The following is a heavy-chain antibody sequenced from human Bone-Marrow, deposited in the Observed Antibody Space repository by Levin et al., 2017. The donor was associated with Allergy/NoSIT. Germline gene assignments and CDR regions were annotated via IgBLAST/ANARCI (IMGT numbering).Heavy chain of an antibody. CDR3: AKDRRVVARPGYFDS. CDR2: ITSGGGSTT. J-gene: IGHJ4*01. D-gene: IGHD2-15*01. Sequence: PGESLKISCAASGFTFSSYGMTWVRQAPGKGLEWVAAITSGGGSTTYYADSVNGRFTISRDSSTNTLYLQMNTLRAEDTAVYFCAKDRRVVARPGYFDSWGHGTLVTVSS. CDR1: GFTFSSYG. V-gene: IGHV3-23*01.